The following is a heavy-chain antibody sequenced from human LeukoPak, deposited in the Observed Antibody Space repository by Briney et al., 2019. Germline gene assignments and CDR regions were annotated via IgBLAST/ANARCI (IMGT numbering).Heavy chain of an antibody. V-gene: IGHV3-21*01. CDR1: GLTFSSYS. J-gene: IGHJ4*02. Sequence: GGSLRLSCAASGLTFSSYSMNWVRQAPGKGLEWVSSISSSSSYIYYADSVKGRFTISRDNAKNSLYLQMNSLRAEDTAVYYCARALSVAGGYWGQGTLVTVSS. D-gene: IGHD6-19*01. CDR2: ISSSSSYI. CDR3: ARALSVAGGY.